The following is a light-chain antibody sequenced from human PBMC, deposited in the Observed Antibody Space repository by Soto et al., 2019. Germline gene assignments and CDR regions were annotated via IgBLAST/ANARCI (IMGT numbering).Light chain of an antibody. V-gene: IGLV2-11*01. CDR1: SSDVGGYVY. J-gene: IGLJ1*01. CDR3: CAYAGNSFV. CDR2: DVY. Sequence: QSVLTQPRSVSGSPGQSVTISCTGTSSDVGGYVYVSWYRQDPGKAPQPIIYDVYNRPSGVPDRFSGSKSGNTASLTVSGLQPEDEADYYCCAYAGNSFVFGTGTKVT.